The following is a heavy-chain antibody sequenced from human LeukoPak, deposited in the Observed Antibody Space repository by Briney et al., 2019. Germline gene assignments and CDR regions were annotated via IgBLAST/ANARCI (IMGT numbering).Heavy chain of an antibody. CDR2: ISSNGGST. V-gene: IGHV3-64*01. Sequence: PGGSLRLPCAASGFTFSSYAMHWVRQAPGKGLEYVSAISSNGGSTYYANSVKGRFTISRDNSKNTLYLQMGSLRAEDMAVYYCARDPHCSSTSCYVGPLDYWGQGTLVTVSS. J-gene: IGHJ4*02. D-gene: IGHD2-2*01. CDR1: GFTFSSYA. CDR3: ARDPHCSSTSCYVGPLDY.